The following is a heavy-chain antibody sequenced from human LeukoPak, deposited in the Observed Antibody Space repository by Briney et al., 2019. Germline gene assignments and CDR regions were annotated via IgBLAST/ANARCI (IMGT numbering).Heavy chain of an antibody. CDR1: GYTLTELS. Sequence: GASVKVSCKVSGYTLTELSMHRVRQAPGKGLEWMGGFDPEDGETIYAQKFQGRVTMTEDTSTDTAYMELSSLRSEDTAVYYCATDRMVRGVMTYFDYWGQGTLVTVSS. V-gene: IGHV1-24*01. CDR2: FDPEDGET. CDR3: ATDRMVRGVMTYFDY. J-gene: IGHJ4*02. D-gene: IGHD3-10*01.